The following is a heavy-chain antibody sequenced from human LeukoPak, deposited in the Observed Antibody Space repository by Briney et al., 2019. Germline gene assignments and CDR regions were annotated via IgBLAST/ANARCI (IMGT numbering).Heavy chain of an antibody. CDR3: ARVRLSVQLFHDS. J-gene: IGHJ4*02. CDR1: GFTFRDYH. D-gene: IGHD3-10*01. Sequence: GGSLRLSCTASGFTFRDYHMSWIRQAPGKRLEWLSYITMGGINTYYADSVRGRFTISRDNAEKSLYLQMNSLRAEDTAVYYCARVRLSVQLFHDSWGERTLVAVSS. CDR2: ITMGGINT. V-gene: IGHV3-11*01.